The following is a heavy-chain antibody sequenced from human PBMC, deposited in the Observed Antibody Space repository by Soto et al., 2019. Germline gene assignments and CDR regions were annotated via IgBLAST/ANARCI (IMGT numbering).Heavy chain of an antibody. J-gene: IGHJ6*02. CDR3: ARPDYDFWSGYYNPGYYGMDV. CDR2: IIPIFGTA. D-gene: IGHD3-3*01. CDR1: GGTFSSYA. V-gene: IGHV1-69*06. Sequence: QLQLVQSGAEVKKPGSSVKVSCKASGGTFSSYAISWVRQAPGQGLEWMGGIIPIFGTANYAQKFQGRVTITADKSTSTAYMELSSLRSEDTAVYYCARPDYDFWSGYYNPGYYGMDVWGQGTTGTVFS.